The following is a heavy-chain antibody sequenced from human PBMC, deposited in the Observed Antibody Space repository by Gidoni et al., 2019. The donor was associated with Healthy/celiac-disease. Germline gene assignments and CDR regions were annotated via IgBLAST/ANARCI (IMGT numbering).Heavy chain of an antibody. V-gene: IGHV4-31*03. CDR3: ARGAYDFWTNFDY. CDR2: IHCSWST. Sequence: QVQLQESGPGLVKPSQTLSLTCTVSGGSIRSGGYYWSWIRQHPGKGLEWIGYIHCSWSTYYNPSLKSRVTISVDTSKNQFSLKLSSVTAADTAVYYCARGAYDFWTNFDYWGQGTLVTVSS. D-gene: IGHD3-3*01. J-gene: IGHJ4*02. CDR1: GGSIRSGGYY.